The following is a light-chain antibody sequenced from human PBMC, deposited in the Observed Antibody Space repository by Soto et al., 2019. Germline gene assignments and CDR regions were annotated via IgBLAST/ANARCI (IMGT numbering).Light chain of an antibody. J-gene: IGKJ1*01. Sequence: DVVMTQSPLSLPVTLGQPASISCRSVQASLYRDGAPYWIWFQRRPGQSPRRLIYKVSTRDSGVPDRFSGSGSGTDFTLKISRVEAEDVGVYYCMQGTHWPRTFGQGTKVEIK. CDR1: QASLYRDGAPY. CDR2: KVS. CDR3: MQGTHWPRT. V-gene: IGKV2-30*01.